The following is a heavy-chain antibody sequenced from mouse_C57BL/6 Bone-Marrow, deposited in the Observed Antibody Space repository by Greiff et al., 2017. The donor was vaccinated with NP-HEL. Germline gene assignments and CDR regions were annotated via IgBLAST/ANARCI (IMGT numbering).Heavy chain of an antibody. CDR2: IRSKSSNYAT. CDR1: GFTFNTYA. V-gene: IGHV10-3*01. CDR3: VRRRYYGSSYEAMDY. D-gene: IGHD1-1*01. Sequence: EGSLKLSCAASGFTFNTYAMHWVRQAPGKGLEWVARIRSKSSNYATYYADSVKDRFTISRDDSQSMLYLQMNNLKTEDTAMYYCVRRRYYGSSYEAMDYWGQGTSVTVSS. J-gene: IGHJ4*01.